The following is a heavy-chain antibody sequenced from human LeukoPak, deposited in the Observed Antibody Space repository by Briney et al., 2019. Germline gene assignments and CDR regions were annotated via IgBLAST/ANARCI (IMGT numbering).Heavy chain of an antibody. V-gene: IGHV4-59*08. D-gene: IGHD1-7*01. CDR3: VQNIPGAIEH. J-gene: IGHJ1*01. CDR1: GGSISTYY. Sequence: PSETLSLTCTVSGGSISTYYWSWIRQPPGEGLEWIGYIYYSGSTSYNPSLKSRVTISVDTSKSQFSLNLSSVTAADTAVYYCVQNIPGAIEHWGQGTLVTVSS. CDR2: IYYSGST.